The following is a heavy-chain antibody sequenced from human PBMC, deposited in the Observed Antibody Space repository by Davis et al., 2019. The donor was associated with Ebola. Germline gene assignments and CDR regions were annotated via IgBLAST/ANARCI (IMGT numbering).Heavy chain of an antibody. J-gene: IGHJ6*02. V-gene: IGHV4-59*12. CDR1: GGSISSYY. Sequence: SETLSLTCTVSGGSISSYYWSWIRQPPGKGLEWIWYIYYSGSTNYNPSLKSRVTISVDTSKNQFSLKLSSVTAADTAVYYCARGESCSSTSCFYYYYYGMDVWGQGTTVTVSS. CDR2: IYYSGST. CDR3: ARGESCSSTSCFYYYYYGMDV. D-gene: IGHD2-2*01.